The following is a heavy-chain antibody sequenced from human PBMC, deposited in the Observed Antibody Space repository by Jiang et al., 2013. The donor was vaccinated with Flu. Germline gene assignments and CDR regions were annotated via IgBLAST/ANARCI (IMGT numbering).Heavy chain of an antibody. Sequence: GSGLVKPSGTLSLTCAVSGGSISSSNWWSWVRQPPGKGLEWIGEIYHSGSTNYNPSLKSRVTISVDKSKNQFSLKLSSVTAADTAVYYCARIPDYVPAAEIAPGTNYYYYGMDVWG. D-gene: IGHD2-2*01. CDR1: GGSISSSNW. V-gene: IGHV4-4*02. CDR3: ARIPDYVPAAEIAPGTNYYYYGMDV. J-gene: IGHJ6*01. CDR2: IYHSGST.